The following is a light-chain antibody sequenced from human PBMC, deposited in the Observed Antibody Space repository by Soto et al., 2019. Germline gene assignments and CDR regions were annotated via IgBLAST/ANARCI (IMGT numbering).Light chain of an antibody. CDR2: GAS. CDR3: QQYGSSPRT. J-gene: IGKJ1*01. V-gene: IGKV3-20*01. CDR1: QSIRSNY. Sequence: VVTRPPGTLSLAPRERATLARRASQSIRSNYVAWYQQKPGQGPRLLIYGASSRATGIPDRFSGSGSGTDFTLIISRLEPEDFAMYYCQQYGSSPRTFGQGTKVDIK.